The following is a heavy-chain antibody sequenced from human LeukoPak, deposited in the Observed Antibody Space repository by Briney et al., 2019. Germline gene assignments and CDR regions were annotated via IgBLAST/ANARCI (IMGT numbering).Heavy chain of an antibody. Sequence: SQTLSLTCAVSGGSISSGGYSWSWIRQPPGKGLEWIGYIYHSGSTYYNPSLKSRVTISVDRSKNQFSLKLSSVTAADTAVYYCARRRITMVRGVIITPHAFDIWGQGTMVTVSS. D-gene: IGHD3-10*01. CDR1: GGSISSGGYS. J-gene: IGHJ3*02. CDR3: ARRRITMVRGVIITPHAFDI. CDR2: IYHSGST. V-gene: IGHV4-30-2*01.